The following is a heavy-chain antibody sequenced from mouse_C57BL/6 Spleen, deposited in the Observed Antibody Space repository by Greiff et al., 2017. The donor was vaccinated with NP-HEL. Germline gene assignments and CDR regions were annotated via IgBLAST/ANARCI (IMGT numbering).Heavy chain of an antibody. CDR3: ARLDSSGYRDFDD. CDR2: IWTGGGT. V-gene: IGHV2-9-1*01. D-gene: IGHD3-2*02. CDR1: GFSLTSYA. Sequence: VMLVESGPGLVAPSQSLSITCTVSGFSLTSYAISWVRQPPGKGLEWLGVIWTGGGTNYNSALKSRLSISKDNSKSQVFLKMNSLQSDDTARYYCARLDSSGYRDFDDWGQGTTLTVSS. J-gene: IGHJ2*01.